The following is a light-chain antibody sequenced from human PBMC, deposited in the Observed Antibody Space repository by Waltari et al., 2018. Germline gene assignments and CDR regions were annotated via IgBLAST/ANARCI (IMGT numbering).Light chain of an antibody. Sequence: QSALTQPPSASGSPGQSVTISCTGTSSDVGGYDYVSWYQQHPGKAPKLMIYEVTTRPSGVPDRFSGSKSGNTASLTVSGLQAEDEADYYCSSYAGSNNLVFGGGTTLTVL. V-gene: IGLV2-8*01. CDR3: SSYAGSNNLV. J-gene: IGLJ2*01. CDR2: EVT. CDR1: SSDVGGYDY.